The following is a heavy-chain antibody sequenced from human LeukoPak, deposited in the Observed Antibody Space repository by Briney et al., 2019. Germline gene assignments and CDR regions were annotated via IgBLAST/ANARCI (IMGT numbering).Heavy chain of an antibody. V-gene: IGHV3-21*01. CDR3: ARLKRWFGEFFFDY. J-gene: IGHJ4*02. Sequence: PGGSLRLSCVASGFTLSSYSMNWVRQAPGKGLEWVSSITSSSSHIYYADSVKGRFTISRDNAKNSLCLQMNSLRAEDTAVYYCARLKRWFGEFFFDYWGQGTLVTVSS. CDR1: GFTLSSYS. CDR2: ITSSSSHI. D-gene: IGHD3-10*01.